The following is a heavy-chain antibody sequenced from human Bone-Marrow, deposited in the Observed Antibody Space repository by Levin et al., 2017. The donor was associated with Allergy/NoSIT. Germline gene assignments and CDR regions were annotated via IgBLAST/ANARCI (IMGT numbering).Heavy chain of an antibody. CDR1: GFTFSDFY. J-gene: IGHJ6*03. V-gene: IGHV3-11*05. Sequence: GESLKISCAASGFTFSDFYMSWVRQAPGKGLEWVSYISSSEKYTDYADAVKGRFTISRDNAKNTLYLEMNSLRAEDTAMYYCTRAVFMDVWGKGTTVTVSS. CDR3: TRAVFMDV. CDR2: ISSSEKYT.